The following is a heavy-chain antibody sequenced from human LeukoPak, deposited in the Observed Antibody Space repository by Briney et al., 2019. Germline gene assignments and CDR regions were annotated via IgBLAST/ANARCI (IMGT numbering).Heavy chain of an antibody. CDR3: ARDLVVPPYNWFDP. CDR2: IYSSGST. V-gene: IGHV4-4*07. D-gene: IGHD2-2*01. J-gene: IGHJ5*02. CDR1: GGSISSYY. Sequence: PSETLSLTCTVSGGSISSYYWSWIRQPAGKGLEWIGRIYSSGSTNYNPSLKGRVAISVDTSNNQFSLKLSSVTAADTAVYYCARDLVVPPYNWFDPWGQGTLVTVSS.